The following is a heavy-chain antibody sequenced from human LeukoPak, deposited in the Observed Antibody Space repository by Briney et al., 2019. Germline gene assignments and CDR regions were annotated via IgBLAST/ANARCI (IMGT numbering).Heavy chain of an antibody. CDR1: GFTFDDYA. Sequence: GGSLRLSCAASGFTFDDYAMHWVRQAAGKGLEWVSGISWNSGSIGYADSVKGRFTISTDNAKNSLYLQMNSLRAEDTALYYCAKDKAAAGTFFDYWGQGTLVTVSS. CDR2: ISWNSGSI. CDR3: AKDKAAAGTFFDY. D-gene: IGHD6-13*01. V-gene: IGHV3-9*01. J-gene: IGHJ4*02.